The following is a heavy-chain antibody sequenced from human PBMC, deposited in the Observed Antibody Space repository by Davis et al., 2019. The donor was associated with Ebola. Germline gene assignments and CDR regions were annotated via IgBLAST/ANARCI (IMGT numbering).Heavy chain of an antibody. Sequence: PSETLSLTCIVSGGSISNYYWSWFRQSPGKGLEWIGYIYYSGSTNYNPSLRSRVTISLDTSKNQFSLKLSSVTAADTAVYYYARLGSGSYWGQGTLVTVSS. CDR1: GGSISNYY. V-gene: IGHV4-59*01. CDR3: ARLGSGSY. CDR2: IYYSGST. D-gene: IGHD1-26*01. J-gene: IGHJ4*02.